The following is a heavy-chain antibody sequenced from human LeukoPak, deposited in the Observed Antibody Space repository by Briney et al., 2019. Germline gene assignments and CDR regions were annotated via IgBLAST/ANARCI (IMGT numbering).Heavy chain of an antibody. J-gene: IGHJ4*02. CDR3: VREYGSGSFAYLDY. CDR2: IYYTGTT. V-gene: IGHV4-59*01. CDR1: GGSISSYY. Sequence: SETLSLTCTVSGGSISSYYWSWIRQPPGKGLEWIGYIYYTGTTNYNPSLKSRVTMSVDTSKSQFSLKLSSVTAADTAVYYCVREYGSGSFAYLDYWGQGTLATVSS. D-gene: IGHD3-10*01.